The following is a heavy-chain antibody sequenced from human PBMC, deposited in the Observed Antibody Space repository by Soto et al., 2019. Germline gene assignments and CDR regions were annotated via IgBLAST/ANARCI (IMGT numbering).Heavy chain of an antibody. V-gene: IGHV1-18*01. CDR1: GYTFTSYG. CDR3: ARESASIAARRGDYYSYYYMDV. D-gene: IGHD6-6*01. Sequence: EASVKVSCKASGYTFTSYGISWVRQAPGQGLEWMGWISAYNGNTNYAQKLQGRVTMTTDTSTSTAYMELRSLRSDDTAVYYCARESASIAARRGDYYSYYYMDVWGKGTTVTVSS. J-gene: IGHJ6*03. CDR2: ISAYNGNT.